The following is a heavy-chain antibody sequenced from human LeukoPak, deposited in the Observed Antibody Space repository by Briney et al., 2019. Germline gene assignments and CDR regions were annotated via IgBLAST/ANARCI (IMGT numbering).Heavy chain of an antibody. J-gene: IGHJ3*02. CDR3: ARGRDIKYYDYIWGNDRYCNVFDI. Sequence: SETLSLTCGVHDGSFRGYYWNWIRQPPGKGLEWVGEINHNGVTNYNPSLKSRVTISLDTPKNQLSLKLRSVTAADTAAYYCARGRDIKYYDYIWGNDRYCNVFDIWGQGTMAVVS. CDR2: INHNGVT. D-gene: IGHD3-16*02. CDR1: DGSFRGYY. V-gene: IGHV4-34*01.